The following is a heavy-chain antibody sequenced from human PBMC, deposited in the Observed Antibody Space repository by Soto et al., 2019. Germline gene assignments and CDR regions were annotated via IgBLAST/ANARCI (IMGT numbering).Heavy chain of an antibody. J-gene: IGHJ3*02. D-gene: IGHD2-2*01. CDR3: ARDRSLIVPAAPTAFDI. Sequence: GGSLRLSCGASGFTFSSYSMNWVRQAPGKGLEWVSYISSSSSTIYYADSVKGRFTISRDNAKNSLYLQMNSLRAEDTAVYYCARDRSLIVPAAPTAFDIWGQGTMVTVSS. CDR1: GFTFSSYS. CDR2: ISSSSSTI. V-gene: IGHV3-48*01.